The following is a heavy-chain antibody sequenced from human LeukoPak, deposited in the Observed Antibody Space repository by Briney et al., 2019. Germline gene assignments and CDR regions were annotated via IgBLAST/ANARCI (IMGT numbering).Heavy chain of an antibody. Sequence: SGGSLRLSCTAPGFSFSGSWMSWVRQLPGKRLEWLADMNPDGSAIVYVDSVKGRFTVSRNNAKNSLYLQMDGLGAEDTAVYYCARDPLNGALDIWGQGTLVTVSS. CDR1: GFSFSGSW. CDR3: ARDPLNGALDI. CDR2: MNPDGSAI. V-gene: IGHV3-7*01. J-gene: IGHJ3*02.